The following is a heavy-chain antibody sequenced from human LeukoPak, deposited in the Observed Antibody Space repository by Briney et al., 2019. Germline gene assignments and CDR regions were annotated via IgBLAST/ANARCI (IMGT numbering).Heavy chain of an antibody. D-gene: IGHD4-17*01. CDR2: INHSGST. J-gene: IGHJ4*02. CDR3: ARGTMTTVTYYFDY. V-gene: IGHV4-34*01. Sequence: PSETLSLTCAVYGGSFSGYYWSWIRRPPGKGLEWIGEINHSGSTNYNPSLKSRVTISVDTSKNQFSPKLSSVTAADTAVYYCARGTMTTVTYYFDYWGRGTLVTVSS. CDR1: GGSFSGYY.